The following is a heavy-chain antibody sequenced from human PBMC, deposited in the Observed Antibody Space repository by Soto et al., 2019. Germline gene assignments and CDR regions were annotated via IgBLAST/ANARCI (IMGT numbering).Heavy chain of an antibody. J-gene: IGHJ6*02. CDR3: ARWPRYGSGSYCYYCTGLDV. D-gene: IGHD3-10*01. Sequence: SETLSLTCAVYGESFSGYYWSWIRQPPGKGMEWIGEINHSGSMNYNPSLKSRVTMSVDTSKNHCPLNLNSVTAADTAVYYCARWPRYGSGSYCYYCTGLDVWDQGTTVTFAS. CDR1: GESFSGYY. CDR2: INHSGSM. V-gene: IGHV4-34*01.